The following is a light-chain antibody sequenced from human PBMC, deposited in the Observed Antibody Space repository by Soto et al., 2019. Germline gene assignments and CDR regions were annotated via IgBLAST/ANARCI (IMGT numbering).Light chain of an antibody. CDR2: GAS. Sequence: EIVLTQSPGTLSLSPGERATLSCRASQSVSSNYLAWYQQKPGQAPRLLIYGASSRATGIPDRFSGSGSGTDYAFTISSLEPEDFAVYYCEKYGSTHLVTFGQGTRVEIK. CDR1: QSVSSNY. CDR3: EKYGSTHLVT. J-gene: IGKJ5*01. V-gene: IGKV3-20*01.